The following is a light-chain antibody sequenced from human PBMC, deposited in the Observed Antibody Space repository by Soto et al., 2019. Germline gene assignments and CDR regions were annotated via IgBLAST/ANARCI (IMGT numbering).Light chain of an antibody. CDR2: GAS. V-gene: IGKV3-20*01. CDR1: QSVDRNY. CDR3: HQFASTPRT. J-gene: IGKJ1*01. Sequence: EIVLTQSPGTLSLSPGESATLSCRASQSVDRNYLAWFQQKPGQAPRLLIYGASSRATGIPPRFSGSGSGTEFVLTISGLEPEDFAAYYCHQFASTPRTFGQGTKVESK.